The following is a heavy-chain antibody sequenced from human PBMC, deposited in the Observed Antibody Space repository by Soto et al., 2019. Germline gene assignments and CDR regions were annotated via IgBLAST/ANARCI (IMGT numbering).Heavy chain of an antibody. CDR1: GFTVSRTY. J-gene: IGHJ6*02. V-gene: IGHV3-53*01. CDR3: AKDLGPLRLLNYYFSGLDV. Sequence: GWSLRLSCNASGFTVSRTYMSLVRQSPGMGLEWVAVIESGGSTHYADSVKGRFTISRDIPKNMIYLQLHTLRAEDTAVYYCAKDLGPLRLLNYYFSGLDVWGQGTTVTVSS. CDR2: IESGGST. D-gene: IGHD2-15*01.